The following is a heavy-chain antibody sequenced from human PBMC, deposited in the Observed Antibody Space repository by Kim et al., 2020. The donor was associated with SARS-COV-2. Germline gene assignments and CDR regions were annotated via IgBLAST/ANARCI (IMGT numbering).Heavy chain of an antibody. V-gene: IGHV3-74*01. Sequence: GGSLRLSCAASGFTFSGYWMHWVRQAPGKGLVWVSRINNDGSSTNYADSVKGRFTISRDNAKNTLYLQMNSLRAEDTAVYYCARDPIAPPGAFDPWGQGTLVTVSS. CDR3: ARDPIAPPGAFDP. J-gene: IGHJ5*02. CDR1: GFTFSGYW. CDR2: INNDGSST. D-gene: IGHD6-13*01.